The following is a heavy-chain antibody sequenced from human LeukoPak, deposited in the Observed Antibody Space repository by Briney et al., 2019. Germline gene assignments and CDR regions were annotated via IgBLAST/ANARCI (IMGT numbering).Heavy chain of an antibody. CDR2: INHSGST. Sequence: SETLSLTFVVNVWTYSGYYWSWIRQPPGKGLEWIGEINHSGSTNYNPSLKSRVTISVDTSKYQFSLKLSSVRAADTAVYYCARGRWGFDYWGQGTLVTVSS. J-gene: IGHJ4*02. CDR1: VWTYSGYY. CDR3: ARGRWGFDY. D-gene: IGHD3-16*01. V-gene: IGHV4-34*01.